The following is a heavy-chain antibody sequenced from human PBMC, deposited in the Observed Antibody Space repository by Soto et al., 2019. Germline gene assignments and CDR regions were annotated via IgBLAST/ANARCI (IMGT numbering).Heavy chain of an antibody. V-gene: IGHV3-74*01. CDR3: ARDYWSQPDY. J-gene: IGHJ4*02. Sequence: GGSLRLSCAASGFTFSGYWMHWVRQAPGKGLVWVSLIASDGSLTRYADSVKGRFTVSRDNAKNTLYLQMNNLRAEDTAVYYCARDYWSQPDYWGQGTLVTVSS. D-gene: IGHD2-8*02. CDR2: IASDGSLT. CDR1: GFTFSGYW.